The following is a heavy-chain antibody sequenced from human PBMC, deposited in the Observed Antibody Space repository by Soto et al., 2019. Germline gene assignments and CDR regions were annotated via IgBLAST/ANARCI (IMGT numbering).Heavy chain of an antibody. J-gene: IGHJ4*02. D-gene: IGHD5-12*01. V-gene: IGHV3-7*01. CDR2: ISTDGSNK. CDR3: LRGGGWEGDY. CDR1: GFTFSAYW. Sequence: GGSLRLSCASSGFTFSAYWMTWVRQAPGKGLDWVAIISTDGSNKRYMDSVKGRFTISRDNAKNSLYLQMNSLGAEGTAVYFCLRGGGWEGDYWGQGALVTVSS.